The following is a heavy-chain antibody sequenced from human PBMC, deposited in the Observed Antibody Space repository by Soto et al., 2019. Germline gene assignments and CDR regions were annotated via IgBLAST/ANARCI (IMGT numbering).Heavy chain of an antibody. Sequence: SVKVSCKASGGTFSSYTIIWVRQAPGQGLEWMGRIIAILGIANYAQKFQGRVTITTDTSASTAYMELSSLRSEDTAVYYCARDLGYALPDYWGQGTLITVSS. D-gene: IGHD2-15*01. CDR1: GGTFSSYT. CDR2: IIAILGIA. CDR3: ARDLGYALPDY. J-gene: IGHJ4*02. V-gene: IGHV1-69*04.